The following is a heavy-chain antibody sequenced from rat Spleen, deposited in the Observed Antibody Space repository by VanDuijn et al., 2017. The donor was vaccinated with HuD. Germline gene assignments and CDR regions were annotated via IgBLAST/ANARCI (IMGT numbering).Heavy chain of an antibody. V-gene: IGHV5-25*01. CDR3: ARLPYYYDGSYYYYFDY. CDR1: GFTFSNSY. J-gene: IGHJ2*01. D-gene: IGHD1-12*02. Sequence: EVQLVESDGGLVQPGRSMKLSCVALGFTFSNSYMAWVRQAPTKGLEWVASISTGGGNTYYRDSVKGRFTISRDNTKSTLYLQMDSLRSEDTATYYCARLPYYYDGSYYYYFDYWGQGVMVTVSS. CDR2: ISTGGGNT.